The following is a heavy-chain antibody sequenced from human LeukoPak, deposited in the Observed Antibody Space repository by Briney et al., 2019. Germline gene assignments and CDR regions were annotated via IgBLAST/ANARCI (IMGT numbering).Heavy chain of an antibody. J-gene: IGHJ4*02. Sequence: SETLSLTCTVSGGSISSGGYYWSWIRQHPGKGLEWIGYIYYSGSTYYNPSLKSRVTISVDTSKNQFSLKLSSVTAADTGVYYCARGLGYCSSTSCFRGARFDYWGQGTLVTVSS. D-gene: IGHD2-2*01. V-gene: IGHV4-31*03. CDR2: IYYSGST. CDR3: ARGLGYCSSTSCFRGARFDY. CDR1: GGSISSGGYY.